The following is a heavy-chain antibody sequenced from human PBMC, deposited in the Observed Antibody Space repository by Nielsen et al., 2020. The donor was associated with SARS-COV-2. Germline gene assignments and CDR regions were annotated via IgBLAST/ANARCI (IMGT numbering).Heavy chain of an antibody. CDR2: ISWNSGSI. Sequence: SLKISCAASGFTFDDYAMHWVRQAPGKGLEWVSGISWNSGSIGYADSVKGRFTISRDNAKNSLYLQMNSLRAKDTALYYCAKLQWPYDDAFDIWGQGTMVTVSS. J-gene: IGHJ3*02. D-gene: IGHD6-19*01. CDR3: AKLQWPYDDAFDI. CDR1: GFTFDDYA. V-gene: IGHV3-9*01.